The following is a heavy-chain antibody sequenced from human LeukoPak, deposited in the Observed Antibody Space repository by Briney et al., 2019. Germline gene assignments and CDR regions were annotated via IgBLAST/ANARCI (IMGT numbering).Heavy chain of an antibody. CDR2: LNSDGSSS. CDR3: AKEFDSSGFFDC. D-gene: IGHD3-22*01. CDR1: GFTFNNYW. J-gene: IGHJ4*02. Sequence: GGSLRLSCAASGFTFNNYWMHWVRQAPGKGLVWVSRLNSDGSSSAFADSMKGRFTISRDNAKNTLYLQMNSLRAEDTAVYYCAKEFDSSGFFDCWGQGTLVTVSS. V-gene: IGHV3-74*01.